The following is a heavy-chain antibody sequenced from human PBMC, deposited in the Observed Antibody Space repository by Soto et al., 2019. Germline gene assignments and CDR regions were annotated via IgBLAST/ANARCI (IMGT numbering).Heavy chain of an antibody. CDR1: GGSISSGDYY. J-gene: IGHJ4*02. V-gene: IGHV4-30-4*01. CDR2: MYYSGST. D-gene: IGHD3-22*01. CDR3: ARDPLPGYYDSSGYSSI. Sequence: QVQLQESGPGLVKPSQTLSLTCTVSGGSISSGDYYWSWIRQPPGKGLKWIGYMYYSGSTYYNPSLKSRVTRSVDTSKKQYSLKLISVTAADTAVYYCARDPLPGYYDSSGYSSIWGQGTLVTVAS.